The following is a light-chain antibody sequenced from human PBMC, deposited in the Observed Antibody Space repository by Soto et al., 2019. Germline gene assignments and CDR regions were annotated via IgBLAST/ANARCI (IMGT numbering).Light chain of an antibody. CDR2: HAS. CDR3: QHYNSYPWT. CDR1: QTINNW. Sequence: DIQMTQSPSTLSASIGDRVTITCRASQTINNWLAWYQQKPRKAPNLLIYHASNLETGVPSRFSGSAFGTEFTLTITSLQPDDFATYYCQHYNSYPWTFGQGPRVDIK. V-gene: IGKV1-5*01. J-gene: IGKJ1*01.